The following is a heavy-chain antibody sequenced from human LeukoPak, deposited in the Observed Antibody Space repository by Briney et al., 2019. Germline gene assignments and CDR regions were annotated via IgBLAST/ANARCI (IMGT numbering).Heavy chain of an antibody. V-gene: IGHV3-23*01. J-gene: IGHJ6*04. CDR3: AELGITMIGGV. CDR1: GFTFSSYA. Sequence: GGSLRLSCAASGFTFSSYAMSWVRQAPGKGLEWVSSINSSGGRTYYADPVKGRFTISRDDSKNTLYLQMNSLRAEDTAVYYCAELGITMIGGVWGKGTTVTISS. CDR2: INSSGGRT. D-gene: IGHD3-10*02.